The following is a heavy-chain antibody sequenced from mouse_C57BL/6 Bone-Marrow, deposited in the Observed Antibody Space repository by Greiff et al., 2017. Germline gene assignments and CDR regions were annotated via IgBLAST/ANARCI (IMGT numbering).Heavy chain of an antibody. CDR2: INPNYGTT. Sequence: EVQLQQSGPELVKPGASVKISCKASGYSFTDYNMNWVKQSNGKSLEWIGVINPNYGTTSYNQKFKGKASLTVDQSFSTAYMQLNSLTSEDSAVYYRARGYDYDYAMDYWGQGTSVTVSS. J-gene: IGHJ4*01. CDR1: GYSFTDYN. CDR3: ARGYDYDYAMDY. V-gene: IGHV1-39*01. D-gene: IGHD2-4*01.